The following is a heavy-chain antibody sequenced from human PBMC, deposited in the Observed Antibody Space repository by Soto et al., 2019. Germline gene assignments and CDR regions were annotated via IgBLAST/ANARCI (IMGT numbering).Heavy chain of an antibody. CDR1: GYSFTSYW. V-gene: IGHV5-10-1*01. CDR3: AVPQNKQYLEEGPYYYYGMDV. CDR2: IDPSDSYA. D-gene: IGHD1-20*01. J-gene: IGHJ6*02. Sequence: KVEKSLKISCKGSGYSFTSYWISWVRQMPGKGLEWMGRIDPSDSYANYSPSFQGHVTISADKSIITAYLQWSSLKASDTAMYYCAVPQNKQYLEEGPYYYYGMDVWGQGTTVTVSS.